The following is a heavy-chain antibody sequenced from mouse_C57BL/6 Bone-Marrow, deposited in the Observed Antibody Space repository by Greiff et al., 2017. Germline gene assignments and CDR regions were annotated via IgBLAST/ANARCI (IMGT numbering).Heavy chain of an antibody. CDR2: INPNNGGT. J-gene: IGHJ2*01. D-gene: IGHD2-4*01. V-gene: IGHV1-22*01. CDR3: AFYDYDGFY. Sequence: EVQLVESGPELVKPGASVKMSCKASGYTFTDYNMHWVKQSHGKSLEWIGYINPNNGGTSYNQKFKGKDTLTVNKSSSTAYMELRSLTSEDSAVYYCAFYDYDGFYWGQGTTLSVSS. CDR1: GYTFTDYN.